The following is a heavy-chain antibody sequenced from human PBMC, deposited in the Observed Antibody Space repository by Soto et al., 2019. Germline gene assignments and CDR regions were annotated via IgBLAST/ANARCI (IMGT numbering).Heavy chain of an antibody. D-gene: IGHD6-6*01. V-gene: IGHV4-34*01. CDR3: ARGRIAARRQHLKFDY. J-gene: IGHJ4*02. CDR2: INHSGST. CDR1: GGSFSGYY. Sequence: PSATLSLTCAVSGGSFSGYYWSWIRQPPGKGLEWIGEINHSGSTNYNPSLKSRVTISVDTSKNQFSLKLSSVTAADTAVYYCARGRIAARRQHLKFDYWGQGTLVTVSS.